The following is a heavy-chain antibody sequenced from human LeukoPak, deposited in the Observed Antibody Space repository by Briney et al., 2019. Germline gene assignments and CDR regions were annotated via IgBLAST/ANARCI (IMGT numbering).Heavy chain of an antibody. V-gene: IGHV3-74*01. CDR3: ATSLMSSGWYGSGFDY. Sequence: GGSLRLSCAASGFTFSSYWMHWVRQAPGKGLVWVSRINSDGSSTSYGDSVKGRFTISRDNAKNTLYLQMNSLRAEDTAVYYCATSLMSSGWYGSGFDYWGQGTLVTVSS. CDR1: GFTFSSYW. D-gene: IGHD6-19*01. J-gene: IGHJ4*02. CDR2: INSDGSST.